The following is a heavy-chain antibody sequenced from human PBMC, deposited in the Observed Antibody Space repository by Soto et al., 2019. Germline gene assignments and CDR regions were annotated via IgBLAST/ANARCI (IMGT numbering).Heavy chain of an antibody. D-gene: IGHD5-12*01. CDR1: GGSISSGGYY. Sequence: QVQLQESGPGLVKPSQPLSLTCTVSGGSISSGGYYWSWIRQHPGKGLEWIGYIYYSGSTYYNPSLKSRVTMSLDTSENQFSLRLSSVTAADTAVYYCARKDSGYADYMDVWGKGTTVTVSS. J-gene: IGHJ6*03. CDR3: ARKDSGYADYMDV. V-gene: IGHV4-31*03. CDR2: IYYSGST.